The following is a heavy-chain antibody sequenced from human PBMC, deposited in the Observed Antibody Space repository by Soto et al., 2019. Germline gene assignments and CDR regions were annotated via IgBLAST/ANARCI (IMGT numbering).Heavy chain of an antibody. CDR2: INPNGGVT. CDR1: GDSFNDYY. J-gene: IGHJ6*03. D-gene: IGHD5-12*01. CDR3: ARESGGATAPLDYYYFYMDV. Sequence: QVQLVQSGAEVRKPGASVTVSCRSSGDSFNDYYIHWVRQAPGQGFEWMGWINPNGGVTKYAQKFQGWGSMDRETSIRTVYMQLSRLRSDDTAVYYCARESGGATAPLDYYYFYMDVWGTGTKVNVSS. V-gene: IGHV1-2*04.